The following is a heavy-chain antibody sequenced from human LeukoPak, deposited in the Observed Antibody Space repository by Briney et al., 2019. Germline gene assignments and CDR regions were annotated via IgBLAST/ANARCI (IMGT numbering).Heavy chain of an antibody. CDR1: GDIVSSNSAA. D-gene: IGHD2-21*01. V-gene: IGHV6-1*01. CDR2: TYYRSRWYS. Sequence: SQTLSLTCAISGDIVSSNSAAWNWIRQSPSRGLEWLGRTYYRSRWYSDYAVSVESRITINPDTSKNQFTLQLNSVTPGDTAVYYCARGVISIDYWGQGTLVTVSS. CDR3: ARGVISIDY. J-gene: IGHJ4*02.